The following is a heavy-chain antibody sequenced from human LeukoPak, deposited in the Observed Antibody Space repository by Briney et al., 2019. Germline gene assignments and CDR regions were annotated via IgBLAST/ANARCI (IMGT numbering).Heavy chain of an antibody. CDR1: GLTFSSYA. CDR2: ISGSGGST. Sequence: GGSLRLSCAASGLTFSSYAMSWVRQAPGKGLEWVSAISGSGGSTYYADSVKGRFTISRDNSKNTLYLQMNSLRAEDTAVYYCAKDLSGYYYDSSGPEGSNWFDPWGQGTLVTVSS. CDR3: AKDLSGYYYDSSGPEGSNWFDP. J-gene: IGHJ5*02. D-gene: IGHD3-22*01. V-gene: IGHV3-23*01.